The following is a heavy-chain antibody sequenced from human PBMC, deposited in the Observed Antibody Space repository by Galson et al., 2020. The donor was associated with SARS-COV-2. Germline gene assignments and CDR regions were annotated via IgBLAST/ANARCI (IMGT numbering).Heavy chain of an antibody. J-gene: IGHJ5*02. CDR3: ARQELGEFWFDP. CDR2: PGDSDT. D-gene: IGHD3-10*01. Sequence: PGDSDTRYSPSFQGQVTISADKSISTAYLQWSSLKASDTAMYYCARQELGEFWFDPWGQGTLVTVSS. V-gene: IGHV5-51*01.